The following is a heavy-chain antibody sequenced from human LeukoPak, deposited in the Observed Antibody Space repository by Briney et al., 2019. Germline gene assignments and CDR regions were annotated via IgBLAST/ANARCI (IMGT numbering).Heavy chain of an antibody. J-gene: IGHJ4*02. CDR3: ARHVIQLLFDY. CDR1: GGSFSGYY. Sequence: SETLSLTCAVYGGSFSGYYWSWIRQPPGKGLEWIGEINHSGSTNYNPSLKSRGTISVDTSKNQFSLKLSSVTAADTAVYYCARHVIQLLFDYWGQGTLVTVSS. V-gene: IGHV4-34*01. CDR2: INHSGST. D-gene: IGHD2-2*01.